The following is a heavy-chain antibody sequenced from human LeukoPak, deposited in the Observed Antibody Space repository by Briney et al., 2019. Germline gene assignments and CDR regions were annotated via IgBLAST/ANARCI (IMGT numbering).Heavy chain of an antibody. D-gene: IGHD5-12*01. Sequence: ASVKVSCMASGYTFTGYYMHWVRQAPGQGLEWMGWINPNSGGTNYAQKFQGRVTITRDTSITTAYMELSRLRSDDTAVYYCAREGLGSLFHQNWFDPWGQGTLVTVSS. CDR3: AREGLGSLFHQNWFDP. CDR1: GYTFTGYY. V-gene: IGHV1-2*02. CDR2: INPNSGGT. J-gene: IGHJ5*02.